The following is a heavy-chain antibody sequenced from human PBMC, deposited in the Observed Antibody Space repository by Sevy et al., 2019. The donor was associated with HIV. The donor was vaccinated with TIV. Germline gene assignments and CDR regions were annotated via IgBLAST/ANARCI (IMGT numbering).Heavy chain of an antibody. J-gene: IGHJ1*01. D-gene: IGHD2-21*02. CDR2: ITSGGSGT. CDR1: GYTFSHYA. Sequence: GGSLRLSCEASGYTFSHYAMSWVRQAPGKGLEWVSAITSGGSGTYYAGSVKGRFTISRDNSKDTLYLQLHSLRPEDTAIYYCAKDRGRTAMMALEFWGQGTLVTVSS. V-gene: IGHV3-23*01. CDR3: AKDRGRTAMMALEF.